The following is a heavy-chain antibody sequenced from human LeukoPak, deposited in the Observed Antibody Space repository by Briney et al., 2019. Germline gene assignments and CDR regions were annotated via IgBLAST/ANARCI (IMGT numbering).Heavy chain of an antibody. J-gene: IGHJ4*02. CDR2: ITGSVVNT. D-gene: IGHD2-15*01. CDR1: GFTFSSSG. CDR3: AKDYTGSSDN. V-gene: IGHV3-23*01. Sequence: GGSLRLSCAASGFTFSSSGMTWVRQAPGKGLEWVSTITGSVVNTYYADSVKGRFTISRDNPKSMSYLQMNSLRAEDTALYYCAKDYTGSSDNWGQGTLVTVSS.